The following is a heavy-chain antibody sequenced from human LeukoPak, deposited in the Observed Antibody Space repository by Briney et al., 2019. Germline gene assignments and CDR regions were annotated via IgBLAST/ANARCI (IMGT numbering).Heavy chain of an antibody. D-gene: IGHD2-2*01. CDR1: GYNFIDYY. J-gene: IGHJ5*01. CDR2: MNPNTGGT. CDR3: ARGVGSSWFSSWFDS. Sequence: ASVKVSCKTSGYNFIDYYINWVRQAPGQGLEWMAWMNPNTGGTKFAQRFQGRVTMTRDTSISTAYMELSRLTSDDTAVYYCARGVGSSWFSSWFDSWGQGTLVSVSS. V-gene: IGHV1-2*02.